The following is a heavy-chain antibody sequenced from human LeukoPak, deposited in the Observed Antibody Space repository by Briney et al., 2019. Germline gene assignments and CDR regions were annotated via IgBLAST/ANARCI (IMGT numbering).Heavy chain of an antibody. V-gene: IGHV4-59*01. J-gene: IGHJ5*02. CDR2: IYYSGST. CDR1: GGSFSGYY. CDR3: ARSYSSSSSMGS. Sequence: PSETLSLTCAVYGGSFSGYYWSWIRQPPGKGLEWIGYIYYSGSTNYNPSLKSRVTISVDTSKNQFSLKLSSVTAADTAVYYCARSYSSSSSMGSWGQGTLVTVSS. D-gene: IGHD6-6*01.